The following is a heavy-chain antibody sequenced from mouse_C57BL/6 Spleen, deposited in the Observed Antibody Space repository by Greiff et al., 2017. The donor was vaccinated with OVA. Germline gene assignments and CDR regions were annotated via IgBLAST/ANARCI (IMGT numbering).Heavy chain of an antibody. Sequence: VQLVESGPELVKPGASVKLSCKASGYTFTSYDINWVKQRPGQGLEWIGWIYPRDGSTKYNEKFKGKATLTVDTSSSTAYMELHSLTSEDSAVYFCARGDGSSYVGYFDVWGTGTTVTVSS. J-gene: IGHJ1*03. CDR3: ARGDGSSYVGYFDV. D-gene: IGHD1-1*01. CDR2: IYPRDGST. CDR1: GYTFTSYD. V-gene: IGHV1-85*01.